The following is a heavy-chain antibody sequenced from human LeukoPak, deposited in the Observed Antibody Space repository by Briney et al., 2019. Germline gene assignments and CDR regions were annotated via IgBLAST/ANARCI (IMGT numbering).Heavy chain of an antibody. CDR2: IWYDGSNK. Sequence: GRSLRLSCAASGFTFSSYGMHWVRQAPGKGLEWVAVIWYDGSNKYYADSVKGRFTISRDNSKNTLYLQMNSLRAEDTAVYYCATTHSAYDYIAYWGQGTLVTVSS. D-gene: IGHD5-12*01. J-gene: IGHJ4*02. V-gene: IGHV3-33*01. CDR1: GFTFSSYG. CDR3: ATTHSAYDYIAY.